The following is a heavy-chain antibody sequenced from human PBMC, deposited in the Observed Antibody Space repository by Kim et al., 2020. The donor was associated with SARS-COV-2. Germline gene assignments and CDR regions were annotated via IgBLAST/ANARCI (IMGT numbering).Heavy chain of an antibody. J-gene: IGHJ6*02. Sequence: GGSLRLSCEASGFTFSSYDMHWVRQAKGKGLEWVSAIGTAGDTYYPGSVKGRFTISRENAKNSLYLQMNSRRAGDTAVYYCARGREYQHNRYYYYYGMDVWGQGTTVTVSS. V-gene: IGHV3-13*04. CDR1: GFTFSSYD. CDR3: ARGREYQHNRYYYYYGMDV. D-gene: IGHD2-2*01. CDR2: IGTAGDT.